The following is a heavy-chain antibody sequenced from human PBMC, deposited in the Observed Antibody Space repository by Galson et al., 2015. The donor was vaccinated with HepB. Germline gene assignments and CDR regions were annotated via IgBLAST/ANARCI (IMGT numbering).Heavy chain of an antibody. V-gene: IGHV3-11*05. J-gene: IGHJ4*02. CDR3: ARVIERGFQFDY. CDR1: GFTFSDYY. D-gene: IGHD3-10*01. Sequence: SLRLSCAASGFTFSDYYMSWIRQAPGKGLEWVSYISSSSSYTNYADSVKGRFTISRDNAKNSLYLQMNSLRAEDTAVYYCARVIERGFQFDYWGRGTLVTVSS. CDR2: ISSSSSYT.